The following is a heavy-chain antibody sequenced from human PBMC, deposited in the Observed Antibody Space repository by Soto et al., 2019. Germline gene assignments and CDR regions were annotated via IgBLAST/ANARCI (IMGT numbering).Heavy chain of an antibody. CDR2: IKSKTDGGTT. J-gene: IGHJ4*02. CDR1: GFTFSNAW. Sequence: EVQLVESGGGLVKPGGSLRLSCAASGFTFSNAWMSWVRQAPGKGLEWVGRIKSKTDGGTTDYAAPVKGRFTISRDDSNNTLYLQMNSLKTEDTAVYYCTTVKAWTGDKDYWGQGTLVTVSS. V-gene: IGHV3-15*01. D-gene: IGHD7-27*01. CDR3: TTVKAWTGDKDY.